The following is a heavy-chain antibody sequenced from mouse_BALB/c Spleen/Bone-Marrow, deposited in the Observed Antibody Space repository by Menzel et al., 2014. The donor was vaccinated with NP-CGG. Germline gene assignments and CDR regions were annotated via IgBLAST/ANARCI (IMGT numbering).Heavy chain of an antibody. CDR2: ICGVGTT. CDR1: GFSLTDSG. J-gene: IGHJ3*01. D-gene: IGHD2-4*01. Sequence: VKLMESGPGLVTPSQSLSITCTVSGFSLTDSGVSWIRQPPGKGLEWLGVICGVGTTYYNSALKSGLSTSKENSKTQVFLKMNSLQTDDTAIYYCGKSYYDVGGFAHWGQGTLVTVSA. CDR3: GKSYYDVGGFAH. V-gene: IGHV2-6-5*01.